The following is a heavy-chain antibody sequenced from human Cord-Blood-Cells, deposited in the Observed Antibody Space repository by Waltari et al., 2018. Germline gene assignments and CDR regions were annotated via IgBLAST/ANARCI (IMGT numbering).Heavy chain of an antibody. CDR2: IYYSGST. J-gene: IGHJ6*02. CDR1: GGHNSRGDYY. V-gene: IGHV4-30-4*08. CDR3: ARGRIAAAGTSRDDYYYYYGMDV. Sequence: VRLQVSGPGMVKPSQTLSILCTVPGGHNSRGDYYWSWIRHTPEDGVEWIGYIYYSGSTYYNPSRKSRFTISVDTSKNQFSLKLSSVTAADSAVYYCARGRIAAAGTSRDDYYYYYGMDVWGQGTTVTVSS. D-gene: IGHD6-13*01.